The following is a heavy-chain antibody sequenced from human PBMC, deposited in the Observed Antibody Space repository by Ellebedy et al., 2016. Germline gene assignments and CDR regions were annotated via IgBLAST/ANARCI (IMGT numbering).Heavy chain of an antibody. J-gene: IGHJ5*01. CDR3: ARDMGGGGGWFNL. CDR1: GFVFIDYY. D-gene: IGHD4-23*01. CDR2: ISASGMTT. Sequence: GGSLRLXXAASGFVFIDYYMSWIRQVPGKGLEWISYISASGMTTFYADSVKGRFTISRDNAKNSVYLEMESLGVEDTAIYYCARDMGGGGGWFNLWGQGSLVTVSS. V-gene: IGHV3-11*01.